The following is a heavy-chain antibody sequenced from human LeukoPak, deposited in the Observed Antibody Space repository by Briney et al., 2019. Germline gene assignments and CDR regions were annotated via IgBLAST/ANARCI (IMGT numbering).Heavy chain of an antibody. V-gene: IGHV3-23*01. Sequence: PGGSLRLSCAASGFTFSSYAMSWVRQAPGKGLEWVSAISGSGGSTYYADSVKGRFTISRDNSKNTLYLQMNSLRAEDTAVNYCAKEGAVAATIEGATGVDYWGQGTLVTVSS. CDR1: GFTFSSYA. D-gene: IGHD1-26*01. CDR2: ISGSGGST. J-gene: IGHJ4*02. CDR3: AKEGAVAATIEGATGVDY.